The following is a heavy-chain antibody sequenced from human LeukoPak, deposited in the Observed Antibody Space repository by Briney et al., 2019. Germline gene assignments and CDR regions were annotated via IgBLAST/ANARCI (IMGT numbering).Heavy chain of an antibody. CDR2: TRYDESKT. V-gene: IGHV3-30*02. CDR1: GFTFSSNG. Sequence: GGSLRLSCAASGFTFSSNGMHWVRQTPGKGLDWVAFTRYDESKTFYGDSVRGRFTISRDNSKNTLYLQMNSLTIDDSAVYYCAKARYSGSPALDFRGQGTLVTVSS. CDR3: AKARYSGSPALDF. J-gene: IGHJ4*02. D-gene: IGHD1-26*01.